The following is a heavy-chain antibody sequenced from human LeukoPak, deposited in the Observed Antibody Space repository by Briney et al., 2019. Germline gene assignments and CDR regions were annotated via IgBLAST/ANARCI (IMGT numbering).Heavy chain of an antibody. CDR1: GYTFTNYDYG. D-gene: IGHD2/OR15-2a*01. V-gene: IGHV1-18*01. J-gene: IGHJ4*02. CDR3: ARVYGYNIGIYYFDY. CDR2: ISATNGNT. Sequence: ASVKVSCKASGYTFTNYDYGISWVRQAPGQGLEWVGWISATNGNTKYVQEFQGRVSMTTDTSTNTAYMELRSLRSDDTAVYLCARVYGYNIGIYYFDYWGQGTLVTVSS.